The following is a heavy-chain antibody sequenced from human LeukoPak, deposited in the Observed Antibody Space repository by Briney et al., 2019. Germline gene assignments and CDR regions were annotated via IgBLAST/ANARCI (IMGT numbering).Heavy chain of an antibody. CDR3: ASGGGWNDKFNY. J-gene: IGHJ4*02. CDR1: GASIRSYY. V-gene: IGHV4-59*01. Sequence: SETLSLTCTVSGASIRSYYWNWLRQPPGKGLEWIAYIYHSGSTNYNPSLKSRVTMSVDTSKNQFSLNLSSVTVADTAVYYCASGGGWNDKFNYWGQGTLVTVSS. CDR2: IYHSGST. D-gene: IGHD1-1*01.